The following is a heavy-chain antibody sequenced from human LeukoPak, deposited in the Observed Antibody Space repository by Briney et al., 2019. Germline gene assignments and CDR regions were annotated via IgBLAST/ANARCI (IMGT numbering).Heavy chain of an antibody. CDR3: ARVRSNGWYFDY. CDR1: GFTFSDYY. J-gene: IGHJ4*02. D-gene: IGHD6-19*01. V-gene: IGHV3-11*01. Sequence: GGSLXLSCAASGFTFSDYYMSWIRQAPGKGLQXISFISSGGSTTNYADSVKGRFTISRDNAKNSLYLQMNSLRAEDTAVYYCARVRSNGWYFDYWGQGTLVTVSS. CDR2: ISSGGSTT.